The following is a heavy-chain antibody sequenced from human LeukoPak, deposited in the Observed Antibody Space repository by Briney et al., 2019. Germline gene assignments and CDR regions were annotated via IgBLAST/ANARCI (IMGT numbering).Heavy chain of an antibody. V-gene: IGHV4-61*01. CDR2: IYYSGST. CDR3: ARGLIGRGYSYPVPYYFDY. J-gene: IGHJ4*02. CDR1: GGSVSSGSYY. Sequence: SETLSLTCTVSGGSVSSGSYYWSWIRQPPGKGLEWIGYIYYSGSTNYNPSLKSRVTISVDTSKNQFSLKLSSVTAADTAVYYCARGLIGRGYSYPVPYYFDYWGQGTLVTVSS. D-gene: IGHD5-18*01.